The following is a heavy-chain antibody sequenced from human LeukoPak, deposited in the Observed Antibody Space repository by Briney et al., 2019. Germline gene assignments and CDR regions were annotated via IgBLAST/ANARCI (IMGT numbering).Heavy chain of an antibody. V-gene: IGHV5-51*01. J-gene: IGHJ1*01. D-gene: IGHD2-2*01. CDR2: IYPGDSDT. CDR1: GYIFITYW. Sequence: GESLKISCKASGYIFITYWLGWVRQMPGKGLEWMGMIYPGDSDTRYSPSFQGQVTFSADKSINTAYLQWSSLKTSDTAMYYCARQAVPVAKYFQYWGQGTLVTVSS. CDR3: ARQAVPVAKYFQY.